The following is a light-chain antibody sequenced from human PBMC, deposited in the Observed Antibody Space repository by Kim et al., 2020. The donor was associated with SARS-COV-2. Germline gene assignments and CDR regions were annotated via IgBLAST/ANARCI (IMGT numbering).Light chain of an antibody. CDR1: SLRSYY. J-gene: IGLJ3*02. CDR2: GKT. Sequence: SSELTQDPAVSVALRQTVRITCQGVSLRSYYPNWYQQKPGQAPVLVIYGKTNRPSGIPDRFSGSSSGNTASLTISAAQAEDEADYYCISRDSSGYHLVVGGGTKLTVL. V-gene: IGLV3-19*01. CDR3: ISRDSSGYHLV.